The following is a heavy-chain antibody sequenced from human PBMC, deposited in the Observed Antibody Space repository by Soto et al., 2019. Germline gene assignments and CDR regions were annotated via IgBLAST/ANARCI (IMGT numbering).Heavy chain of an antibody. CDR3: ARERVTVSGIIILNFFDP. J-gene: IGHJ5*02. D-gene: IGHD3-3*01. CDR1: GFSITTSDYY. Sequence: SETLSLTCTVSGFSITTSDYYWSWVRQPPGKGLEWVGSIYSSGTTYYSPSLESRVTISLDRSKNQFSLKLTSVAAADTAVYFCARERVTVSGIIILNFFDPWGQGTLGTVS. V-gene: IGHV4-30-4*01. CDR2: IYSSGTT.